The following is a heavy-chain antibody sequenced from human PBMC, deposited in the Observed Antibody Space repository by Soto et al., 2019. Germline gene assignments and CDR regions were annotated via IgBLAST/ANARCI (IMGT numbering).Heavy chain of an antibody. CDR2: IYYSGST. J-gene: IGHJ6*02. Sequence: SETLSLTCTVSGGSISSYYWSWIRQPPGKGLEWIGYIYYSGSTNYNPSLKSRVTISVDTSKNQLSLKLSSVTAADTAVYYCARVPSGGMDVWGQGTTVTVSS. CDR1: GGSISSYY. D-gene: IGHD3-10*01. CDR3: ARVPSGGMDV. V-gene: IGHV4-59*01.